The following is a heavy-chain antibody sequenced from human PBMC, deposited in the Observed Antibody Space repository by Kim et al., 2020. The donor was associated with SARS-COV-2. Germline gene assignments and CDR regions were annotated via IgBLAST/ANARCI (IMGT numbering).Heavy chain of an antibody. CDR3: ARSSTVTGSGNGWFDP. V-gene: IGHV3-11*06. Sequence: VRGRFTISRDNAKNPLYLQMNSLRAEDTAVYYCARSSTVTGSGNGWFDPWGQGTLVTVSS. D-gene: IGHD6-19*01. J-gene: IGHJ5*02.